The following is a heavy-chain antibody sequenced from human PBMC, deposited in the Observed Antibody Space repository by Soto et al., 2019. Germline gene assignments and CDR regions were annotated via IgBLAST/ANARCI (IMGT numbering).Heavy chain of an antibody. Sequence: SETLSLTCIVSGGSVSSGSYYWSWIRQPPGKGLEWIGYIYYSGSTNYNPSLRSRVTISVDTSKNQFSLKLSSVTAADTAVYYCATINGKGYYYGMDVWGQGTTVTVSS. CDR2: IYYSGST. D-gene: IGHD1-20*01. J-gene: IGHJ6*02. CDR3: ATINGKGYYYGMDV. CDR1: GGSVSSGSYY. V-gene: IGHV4-61*01.